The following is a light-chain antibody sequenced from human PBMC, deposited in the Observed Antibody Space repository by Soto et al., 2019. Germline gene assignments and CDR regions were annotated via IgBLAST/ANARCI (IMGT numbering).Light chain of an antibody. CDR1: QSVSDSF. J-gene: IGKJ4*01. V-gene: IGKV3-20*01. CDR2: GAS. Sequence: EIVLTQSPGTLSLSPGERATLSCRASQSVSDSFIAWYQQRPGQAPRLLIYGASQRATGIPDRFRGSGSGTHFTLTISRLEPEDFAVYYCQQYGSSPLTFGGGTKVDIK. CDR3: QQYGSSPLT.